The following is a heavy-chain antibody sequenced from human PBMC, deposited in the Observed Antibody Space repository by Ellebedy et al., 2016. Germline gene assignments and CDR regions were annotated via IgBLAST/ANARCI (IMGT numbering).Heavy chain of an antibody. Sequence: GESLKISXKGSGYSFTSYWIGWVRQMPGKGLEWMGIIYPGDSDTRYSPSFQGQVTISADKSISTAYLQWSSLKASDTAMYYCARHSPLPPLNYYMDVWGKGTTVTVSS. J-gene: IGHJ6*03. CDR3: ARHSPLPPLNYYMDV. V-gene: IGHV5-51*01. CDR2: IYPGDSDT. CDR1: GYSFTSYW. D-gene: IGHD2-15*01.